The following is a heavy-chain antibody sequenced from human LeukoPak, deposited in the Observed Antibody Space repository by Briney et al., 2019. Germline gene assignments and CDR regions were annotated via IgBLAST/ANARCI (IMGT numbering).Heavy chain of an antibody. D-gene: IGHD5-24*01. V-gene: IGHV3-11*01. CDR1: GLIFSNYW. Sequence: PGGSLRLSCAASGLIFSNYWMSWVRQAPGKGLEWVSYISSSGSTIYYADSVKGRFTISRDNAKNSLYLQMNSLRAEDTAVYYCARQGRDYYMDVWGKGTTVTISS. J-gene: IGHJ6*03. CDR2: ISSSGSTI. CDR3: ARQGRDYYMDV.